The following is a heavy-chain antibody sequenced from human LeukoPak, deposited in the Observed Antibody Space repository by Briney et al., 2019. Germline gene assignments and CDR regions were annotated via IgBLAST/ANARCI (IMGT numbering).Heavy chain of an antibody. D-gene: IGHD6-13*01. CDR2: IYSGGST. CDR1: GFTFSSYW. J-gene: IGHJ4*02. V-gene: IGHV3-53*01. Sequence: GGSLRLSCAASGFTFSSYWMSWVRQAPGKGLEWVSVIYSGGSTYYADSVKGRFTISRDNSKNTLYLQMNSLRAEDTAVYYCAAQYSSSWYYFDYWGQGTLVTVSS. CDR3: AAQYSSSWYYFDY.